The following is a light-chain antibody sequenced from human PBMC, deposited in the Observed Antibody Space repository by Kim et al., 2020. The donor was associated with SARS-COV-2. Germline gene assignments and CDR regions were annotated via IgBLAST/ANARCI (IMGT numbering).Light chain of an antibody. V-gene: IGKV3-20*01. J-gene: IGKJ1*01. CDR2: DTS. CDR3: QQYASLPRT. Sequence: APGEGATLSCRASQTVSSDYVVWYQKKPGQSPRLLIYDTSTRATGIPDRFSGRGSGTNFTLTIGRLEPEDSAIYYCQQYASLPRTYGQGTKVDIK. CDR1: QTVSSDY.